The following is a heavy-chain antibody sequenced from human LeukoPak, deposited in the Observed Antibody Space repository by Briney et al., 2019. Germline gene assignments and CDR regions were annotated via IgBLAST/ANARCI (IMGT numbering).Heavy chain of an antibody. Sequence: GGSLRLSCAASGFTFNSYAITWVRQAPGKGLEWVSGISGSGGSTYDTDSVKGRFTISRDNSKNTVYLQMYSLRAEDTAVYYCAKTYSGTWYPDYWGQGTLVTVSS. D-gene: IGHD6-13*01. CDR2: ISGSGGST. CDR3: AKTYSGTWYPDY. V-gene: IGHV3-23*01. CDR1: GFTFNSYA. J-gene: IGHJ4*02.